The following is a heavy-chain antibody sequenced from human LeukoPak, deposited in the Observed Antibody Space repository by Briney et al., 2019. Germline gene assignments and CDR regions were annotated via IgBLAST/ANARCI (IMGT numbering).Heavy chain of an antibody. Sequence: GGSLRLSCAASGFIFSSHGMNWVRQAPGKGLEWVSGISPSGDITYYADSVKGRFTISRDNAKNSLYLQMNSLRAEDTAVYYCARATTYDILTGFSDYWGQGTLVTVSS. D-gene: IGHD3-9*01. J-gene: IGHJ4*02. CDR3: ARATTYDILTGFSDY. CDR2: ISPSGDIT. V-gene: IGHV3-23*01. CDR1: GFIFSSHG.